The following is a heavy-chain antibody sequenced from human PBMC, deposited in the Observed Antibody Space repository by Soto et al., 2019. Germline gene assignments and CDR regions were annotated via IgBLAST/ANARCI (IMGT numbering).Heavy chain of an antibody. D-gene: IGHD2-2*01. CDR1: GYTFTSYG. V-gene: IGHV1-18*01. CDR3: ARDLLLDIVVVPAAGNYMDV. Sequence: GASVKVSCKASGYTFTSYGISWVRQAPGQGLEWMGWISAYNGNTNYAQKLQGRVTMTTDTSTSTAYMELRSLRSDDTAVYYCARDLLLDIVVVPAAGNYMDVWGQGTTVTVS. CDR2: ISAYNGNT. J-gene: IGHJ6*02.